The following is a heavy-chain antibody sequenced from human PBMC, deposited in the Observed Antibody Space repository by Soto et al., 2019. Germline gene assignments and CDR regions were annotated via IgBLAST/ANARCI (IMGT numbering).Heavy chain of an antibody. CDR2: ISGSGRNT. Sequence: EVQLLESGGGLVQPGGSLRLSCAASGISFSNYALSWVRQAPGKGLEWVSGISGSGRNTYYADSVKGRFTISRDNSKNXXALQMDSLRADDTAVYYCAKEDGGGTSMITSYFDYWGRGTLVTVSS. J-gene: IGHJ4*02. V-gene: IGHV3-23*01. D-gene: IGHD3-22*01. CDR1: GISFSNYA. CDR3: AKEDGGGTSMITSYFDY.